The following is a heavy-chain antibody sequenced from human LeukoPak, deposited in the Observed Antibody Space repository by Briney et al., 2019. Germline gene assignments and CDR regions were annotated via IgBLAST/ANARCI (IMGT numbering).Heavy chain of an antibody. CDR2: VNRDGTEK. J-gene: IGHJ4*02. D-gene: IGHD2-21*01. Sequence: GGSLRLSCATSGFNFSDSRMTWIRQAPGKGLQWVANVNRDGTEKHFLDSVEGRFTISRDNANKALYLQMSSLTPQDTAVYFCVRGDWYFESWGQGALVTVSS. V-gene: IGHV3-7*04. CDR1: GFNFSDSR. CDR3: VRGDWYFES.